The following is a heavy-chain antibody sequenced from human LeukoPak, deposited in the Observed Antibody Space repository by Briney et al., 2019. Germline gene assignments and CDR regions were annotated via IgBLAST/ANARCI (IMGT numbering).Heavy chain of an antibody. Sequence: PSETLSLTCTVSGGSISSYYWSWIRQPAGKGLEWIGRIYTSGSTNYNPSLKSRVTISVDRSKNQFSLKLSSVTAADTAVYYCARDVPVWPHYGDYMRWFDPWGQGTLVTVSS. CDR3: ARDVPVWPHYGDYMRWFDP. CDR1: GGSISSYY. CDR2: IYTSGST. J-gene: IGHJ5*02. V-gene: IGHV4-4*07. D-gene: IGHD4-17*01.